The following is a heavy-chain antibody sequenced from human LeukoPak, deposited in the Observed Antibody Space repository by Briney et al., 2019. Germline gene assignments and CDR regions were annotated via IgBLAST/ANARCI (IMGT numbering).Heavy chain of an antibody. V-gene: IGHV4-39*01. CDR1: GGSISSSSYY. J-gene: IGHJ4*02. Sequence: ASETLSLTCTVSGGSISSSSYYWGWTRQPPGKGLEWIGSIYYSGSTYYNPSLKSRVTISVDTSKNQFSLKLSSVTAADTAVYYCARHEGGSYDSSGYCFDYWGQGTLVTVSS. CDR2: IYYSGST. D-gene: IGHD3-22*01. CDR3: ARHEGGSYDSSGYCFDY.